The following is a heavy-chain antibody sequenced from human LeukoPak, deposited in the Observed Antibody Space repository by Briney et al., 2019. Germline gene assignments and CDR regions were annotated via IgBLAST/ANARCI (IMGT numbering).Heavy chain of an antibody. CDR3: ARDSQDAFDI. Sequence: GGSLRLSCAASGFTVSSNYMSWVRQAPGKGLEWVSSISSSSSYIYYADSVKGRFTISRDNAKNSLYLQMNSLRAEDTAVYYCARDSQDAFDIWGQGTMVTVSS. V-gene: IGHV3-21*01. CDR2: ISSSSSYI. J-gene: IGHJ3*02. CDR1: GFTVSSNY.